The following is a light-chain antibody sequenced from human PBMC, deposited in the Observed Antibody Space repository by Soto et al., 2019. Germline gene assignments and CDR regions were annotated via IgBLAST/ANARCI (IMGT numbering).Light chain of an antibody. CDR3: QQYDGWPRT. CDR2: GAS. V-gene: IGKV3-15*01. Sequence: EIVMTQSPATLSVSPGERATLSCRASQSVNNNLAWYQQKLGRAPRLLIYGASTRATGVPARFGGVGSGTEFTLTISSLQSEDFAVYYCQQYDGWPRTFGQGTRVEIK. J-gene: IGKJ1*01. CDR1: QSVNNN.